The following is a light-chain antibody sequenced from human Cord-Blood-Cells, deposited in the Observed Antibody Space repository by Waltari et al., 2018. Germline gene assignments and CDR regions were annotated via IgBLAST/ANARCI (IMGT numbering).Light chain of an antibody. CDR2: GAS. Sequence: EIVITQSPATLSVYPGERATLSCTASQSVSSNLAWYQQKPGQAPRLLIYGASTRATGIPARFSGSGSGTEFTLTISSLQSEDFAVYYCQQYNNWPPYTFGQGTKLEIK. J-gene: IGKJ2*01. V-gene: IGKV3-15*01. CDR1: QSVSSN. CDR3: QQYNNWPPYT.